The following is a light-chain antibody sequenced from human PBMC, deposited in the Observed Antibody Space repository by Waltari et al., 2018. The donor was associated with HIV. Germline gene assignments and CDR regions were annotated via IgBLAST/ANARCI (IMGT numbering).Light chain of an antibody. CDR1: SSNIGSNT. V-gene: IGLV1-44*01. CDR2: SNN. CDR3: AAWDDGLVGRV. Sequence: QSVLTQPPSASGTPGQRVTISCSGSSSNIGSNTVNWYQQFPGSAPKLRIYSNNQRPSGVPDRFSGSKSGTSASLAISGLQSEDEADYYCAAWDDGLVGRVFGGGTKLTVL. J-gene: IGLJ2*01.